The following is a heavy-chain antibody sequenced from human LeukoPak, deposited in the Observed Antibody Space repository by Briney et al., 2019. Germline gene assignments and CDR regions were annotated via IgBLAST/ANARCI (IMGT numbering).Heavy chain of an antibody. Sequence: GESLKISCKGSGYSFSSYWISWVRQMPGKGLEWMGIIYPGDSDTRYSPSFQGQVTISADKSISSAYLQWSSLKASDTGIYYCARPRAAGGATIGYWGQGTLVTVSS. CDR2: IYPGDSDT. CDR1: GYSFSSYW. D-gene: IGHD1-26*01. J-gene: IGHJ4*02. CDR3: ARPRAAGGATIGY. V-gene: IGHV5-51*01.